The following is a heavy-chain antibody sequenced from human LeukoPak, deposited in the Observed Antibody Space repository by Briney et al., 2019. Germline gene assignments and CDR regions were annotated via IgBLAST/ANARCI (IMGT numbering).Heavy chain of an antibody. Sequence: PGGSLRLSSAASGFTFDDYAMHWVRQAPGKGLEWVSGISWNSGSIGYADSVKGRFTISRDNAKNSLYLQMNSLRAEDTALYYCAKSNCRSDWYFDYWGQGTLVTVSS. CDR2: ISWNSGSI. V-gene: IGHV3-9*01. J-gene: IGHJ4*02. CDR1: GFTFDDYA. D-gene: IGHD2-21*02. CDR3: AKSNCRSDWYFDY.